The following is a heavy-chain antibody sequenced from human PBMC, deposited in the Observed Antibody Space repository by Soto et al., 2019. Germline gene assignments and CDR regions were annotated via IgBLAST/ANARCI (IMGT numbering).Heavy chain of an antibody. D-gene: IGHD6-13*01. J-gene: IGHJ4*02. V-gene: IGHV1-18*04. CDR3: ARDSAGLQQLADLPFDY. CDR1: GYTFTSYY. Sequence: ASVKVSCKASGYTFTSYYMHWVRQAPGQGLEWMGRINANNGSTSYAQKLQGRVTMTTDTSTSTAYMELRSLRSDDTAVYYCARDSAGLQQLADLPFDYWGQGTLVTVSS. CDR2: INANNGST.